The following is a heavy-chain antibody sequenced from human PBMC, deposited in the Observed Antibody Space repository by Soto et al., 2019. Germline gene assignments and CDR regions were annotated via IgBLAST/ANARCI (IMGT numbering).Heavy chain of an antibody. CDR3: AKDCTYYYYGMDV. CDR1: GFTFSSYA. J-gene: IGHJ6*02. Sequence: EVQLLESGGGLVQPGGSLRLSCAAYGFTFSSYAMSWVRQAPGKGLEWVSAISGSGGSTYYADSVKGRFTISRDNSKNTLYLQMNSLRAEDTAVYYCAKDCTYYYYGMDVWGQGTTVTVSS. V-gene: IGHV3-23*01. CDR2: ISGSGGST.